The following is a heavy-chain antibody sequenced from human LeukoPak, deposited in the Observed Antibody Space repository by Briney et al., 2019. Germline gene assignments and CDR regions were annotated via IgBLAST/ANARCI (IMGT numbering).Heavy chain of an antibody. CDR1: GYSISSGYY. CDR3: ARQADYYYYYYMDV. J-gene: IGHJ6*03. CDR2: IYHSGST. Sequence: PSETLSLTCTVSGYSISSGYYWGWIRQPPGKGLEWIGSIYHSGSTNYNPSLKSRVTMSVDTSKNQFSLKLSSVTAADTAVYFCARQADYYYYYYMDVWGRGTTVTVSS. V-gene: IGHV4-38-2*02.